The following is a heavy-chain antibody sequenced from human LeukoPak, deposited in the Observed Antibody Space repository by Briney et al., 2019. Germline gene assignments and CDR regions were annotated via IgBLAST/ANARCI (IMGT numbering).Heavy chain of an antibody. V-gene: IGHV3-23*01. CDR1: GFTFSSYA. J-gene: IGHJ4*02. CDR3: AISTPYSSGGGVKYYFDY. D-gene: IGHD6-19*01. Sequence: GSLRLSCAASGFTFSSYAMSWVRPAPGKGLEWVSAISGSGGSTYYADSVKGRFTISRDNSKNTLYLQMNSLRAEDTAVYYRAISTPYSSGGGVKYYFDYWGQGTLVTVSS. CDR2: ISGSGGST.